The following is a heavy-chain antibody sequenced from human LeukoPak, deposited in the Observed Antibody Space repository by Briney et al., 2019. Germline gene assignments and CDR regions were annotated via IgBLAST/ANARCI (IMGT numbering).Heavy chain of an antibody. CDR3: ARRRVPGTRTDGLDY. V-gene: IGHV3-30-3*01. Sequence: GGSLRLSCAASGFTFSPYAMHWVRQAPGKGLEWVALISYDGSQKYYADSVEGRFTISRDNSNNTLYLLMDSLRTEDTAVYYCARRRVPGTRTDGLDYWGQGTLATVSS. CDR1: GFTFSPYA. D-gene: IGHD1-1*01. J-gene: IGHJ4*02. CDR2: ISYDGSQK.